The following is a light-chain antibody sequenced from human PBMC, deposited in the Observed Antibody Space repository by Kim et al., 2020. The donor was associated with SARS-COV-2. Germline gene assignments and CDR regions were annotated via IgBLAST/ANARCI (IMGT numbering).Light chain of an antibody. CDR2: GAS. CDR1: QSVSSN. Sequence: EIVMTQSPATLSVSPGERATLSCRASQSVSSNLAWYQQKPGQAPRLLIYGASTSATGIPARFSGSGSGTEFTLTISSLQSEDFAVYYCQQYNNWPWTFGQGNKVDIK. V-gene: IGKV3-15*01. J-gene: IGKJ1*01. CDR3: QQYNNWPWT.